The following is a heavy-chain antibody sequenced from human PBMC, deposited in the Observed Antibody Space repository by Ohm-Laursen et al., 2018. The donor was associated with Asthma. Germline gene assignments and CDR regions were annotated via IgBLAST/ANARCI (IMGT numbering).Heavy chain of an antibody. CDR2: INSDGSST. Sequence: SLRLSCAASGFTFSSYWMHWVRQAPGKGLVWVSRINSDGSSTSYADSVKGRFTISRDNAKNTLYLQMNSLRAEDTAVYYCARDEGITIFGVVIPQEYFDYWGQGTLVTVSS. V-gene: IGHV3-74*01. D-gene: IGHD3-3*01. CDR1: GFTFSSYW. J-gene: IGHJ4*02. CDR3: ARDEGITIFGVVIPQEYFDY.